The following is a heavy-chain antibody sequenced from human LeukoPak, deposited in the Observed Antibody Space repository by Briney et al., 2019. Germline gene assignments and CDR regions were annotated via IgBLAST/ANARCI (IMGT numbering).Heavy chain of an antibody. V-gene: IGHV3-33*01. CDR1: GFTFSSYG. J-gene: IGHJ4*02. Sequence: PGGSLRLSCAASGFTFSSYGMHWVRQAPGKGLEWVAVIWYDGSNKYYADSVKGRFTISRDNSKNTLYLQMNSLRAEDTAVYYCARDRPSYDILTGREKAYFDYWGQGTLVTVSS. D-gene: IGHD3-9*01. CDR3: ARDRPSYDILTGREKAYFDY. CDR2: IWYDGSNK.